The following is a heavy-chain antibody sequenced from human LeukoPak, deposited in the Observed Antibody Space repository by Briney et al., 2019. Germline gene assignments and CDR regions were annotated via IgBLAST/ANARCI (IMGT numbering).Heavy chain of an antibody. J-gene: IGHJ4*02. CDR2: ISDSGGNT. V-gene: IGHV3-23*01. CDR3: AKTRGVVIYSVDY. Sequence: GGSLRLSCAASGFTFSSYAMSWVRQAPGKGLEWVSAISDSGGNTYYADSVKGRFTISRDNSKNTLYLQMNGLRAEDTAVYYCAKTRGVVIYSVDYWGQGTLVTVSS. CDR1: GFTFSSYA. D-gene: IGHD3-10*01.